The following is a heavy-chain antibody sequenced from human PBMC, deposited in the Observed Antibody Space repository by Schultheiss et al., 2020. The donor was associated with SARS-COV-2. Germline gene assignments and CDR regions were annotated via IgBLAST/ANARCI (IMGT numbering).Heavy chain of an antibody. Sequence: SETLSLTCTVSGGSISSYYWSWIRQPPGKGLEWIGFIHYSGSTNYNPSLKSRVTISVDTSKNQFSMKLSSVTAADTAVYYCARGMPRPRIAVAGSGGYFQHWGQGTLVTVSS. CDR2: IHYSGST. J-gene: IGHJ1*01. CDR1: GGSISSYY. D-gene: IGHD6-19*01. CDR3: ARGMPRPRIAVAGSGGYFQH. V-gene: IGHV4-59*01.